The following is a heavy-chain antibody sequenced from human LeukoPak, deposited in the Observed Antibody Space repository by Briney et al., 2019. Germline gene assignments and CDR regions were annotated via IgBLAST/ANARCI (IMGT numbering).Heavy chain of an antibody. Sequence: PGRALRLSCAASGFTFLSYAMHWVRQAPGKGVDWVAVISYDGSNKYYADSVKGRFTISRDNSKYTLYLQMSSLRAEDTAVYYCARDSPVFDFWSGYRSEYYFDYWGQGTLVTVSS. CDR1: GFTFLSYA. CDR2: ISYDGSNK. D-gene: IGHD3-3*01. CDR3: ARDSPVFDFWSGYRSEYYFDY. V-gene: IGHV3-30-3*01. J-gene: IGHJ4*02.